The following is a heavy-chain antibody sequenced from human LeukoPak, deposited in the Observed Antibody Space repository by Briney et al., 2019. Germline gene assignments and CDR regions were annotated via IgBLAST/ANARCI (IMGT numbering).Heavy chain of an antibody. CDR2: ISIEGNSL. CDR3: AKPPMGCSGGSCRVDY. V-gene: IGHV3-48*01. CDR1: GFTFSSYS. J-gene: IGHJ4*02. Sequence: PGGSLRLSCIASGFTFSSYSMNWVRQAPGKGLEWISYISIEGNSLYYADSVKGRFTISRDSSKNTLYLQMNSLRAEDTAVYYCAKPPMGCSGGSCRVDYWGQGTLVTVSS. D-gene: IGHD2-15*01.